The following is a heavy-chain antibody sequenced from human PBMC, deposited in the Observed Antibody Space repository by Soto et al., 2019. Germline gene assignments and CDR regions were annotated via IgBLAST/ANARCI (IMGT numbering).Heavy chain of an antibody. Sequence: ASVKVSCKASGYTFTSYGISWVRQAPGQGLEWMGWISAYNGNTNYAQKLQGRVTMTTDTSTSTAYMELRSLRSDDTAVYYCARVPPVGMVRGVPLFDYSGQGTLVTVSS. CDR3: ARVPPVGMVRGVPLFDY. CDR1: GYTFTSYG. V-gene: IGHV1-18*01. CDR2: ISAYNGNT. J-gene: IGHJ4*02. D-gene: IGHD3-10*01.